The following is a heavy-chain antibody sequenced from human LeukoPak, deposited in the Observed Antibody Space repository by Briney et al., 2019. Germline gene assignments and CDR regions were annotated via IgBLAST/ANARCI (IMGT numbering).Heavy chain of an antibody. CDR2: IKEDGSEK. J-gene: IGHJ4*02. D-gene: IGHD1-26*01. V-gene: IGHV3-7*05. CDR3: VRSGGY. Sequence: GGSLRLSCAASGFTFSNYWMNWVRQAPGKGLEWVANIKEDGSEKYYVDSVKGRFTISRDNAKNSLCLQMNSLRAEDTAIYYCVRSGGYWGQGTLVTVSS. CDR1: GFTFSNYW.